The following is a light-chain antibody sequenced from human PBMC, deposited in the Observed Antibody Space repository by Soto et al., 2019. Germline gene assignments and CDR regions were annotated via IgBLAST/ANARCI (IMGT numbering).Light chain of an antibody. CDR3: SSYTSSSTVV. Sequence: QSALTPPASVSGSPGQSITISCTGTSRDVGGYTYVSWYQQHPGKAPKLMIYDVSNRPSGVSNRFSGSKSGNTASLTISGLQAEDEADYYCSSYTSSSTVVFGGGTKLTVL. V-gene: IGLV2-14*01. CDR1: SRDVGGYTY. J-gene: IGLJ2*01. CDR2: DVS.